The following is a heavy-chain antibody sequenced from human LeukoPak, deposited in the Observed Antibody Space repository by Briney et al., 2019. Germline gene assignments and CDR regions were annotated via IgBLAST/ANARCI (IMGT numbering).Heavy chain of an antibody. Sequence: SQTLSLTCGISGDSVSSSSAAWSWIRQSPSRGLEWLGRTYYRSKWYNDYAVSVKSRITTNPDTSKNQFSLKLSSVTAADTAVYYCARHMSPIYYFDYWGQGTLVTVSS. J-gene: IGHJ4*02. CDR3: ARHMSPIYYFDY. D-gene: IGHD2-21*01. V-gene: IGHV6-1*01. CDR1: GDSVSSSSAA. CDR2: TYYRSKWYN.